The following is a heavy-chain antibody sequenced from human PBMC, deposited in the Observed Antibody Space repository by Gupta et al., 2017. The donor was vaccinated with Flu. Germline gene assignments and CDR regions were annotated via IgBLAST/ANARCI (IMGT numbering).Heavy chain of an antibody. D-gene: IGHD2-2*02. V-gene: IGHV1-69*06. CDR3: AKDRRPIPEIGLGAFDI. Sequence: QVQLVQSGAEVKKPGSSVKVSCKASGGTFSSYAISWVRQAPGQGLEWMGGIIPIFGTANYAQKFQGRVTITADKSTSTAYIELSSLRSEDTAVYYCAKDRRPIPEIGLGAFDIWGQGTMVTVSS. CDR1: GGTFSSYA. CDR2: IIPIFGTA. J-gene: IGHJ3*02.